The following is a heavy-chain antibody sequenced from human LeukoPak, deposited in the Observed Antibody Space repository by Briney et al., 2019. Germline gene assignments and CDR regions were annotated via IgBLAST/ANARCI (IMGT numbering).Heavy chain of an antibody. CDR2: IRGSGGST. Sequence: GGSLRLSCAASGFTFSSYAMSWVRQAPGKGWEWVSAIRGSGGSTYYADSVKGRFTISRDNSKNTLYLQMNSLRAEDTAVYYCANPPLDCSSTSCPSGYWGQGTLVTVSS. CDR1: GFTFSSYA. J-gene: IGHJ4*02. V-gene: IGHV3-23*01. D-gene: IGHD2-2*01. CDR3: ANPPLDCSSTSCPSGY.